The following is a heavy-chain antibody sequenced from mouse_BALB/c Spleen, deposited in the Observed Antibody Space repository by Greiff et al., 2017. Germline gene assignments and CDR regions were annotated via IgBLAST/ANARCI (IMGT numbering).Heavy chain of an antibody. J-gene: IGHJ3*01. V-gene: IGHV5-6-3*01. CDR2: INSNGGST. CDR3: ARDGVHHEGFAY. Sequence: EVHLVESGGGLVQPGGSLKLSCAASGFTFSSYGMSWVRQTPDKRLELVATINSNGGSTYYPDSVKGRFTISRDNAKNTLYLQMSSLKSEDTAMYYCARDGVHHEGFAYWGQGTLVTVSA. CDR1: GFTFSSYG.